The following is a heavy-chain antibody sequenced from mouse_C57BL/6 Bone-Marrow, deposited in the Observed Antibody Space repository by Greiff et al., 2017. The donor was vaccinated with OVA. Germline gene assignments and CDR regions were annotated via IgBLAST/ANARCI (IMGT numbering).Heavy chain of an antibody. D-gene: IGHD1-1*01. CDR2: ISSGSSTI. CDR3: ARRNGSSYEDYFDY. V-gene: IGHV5-17*01. CDR1: GFTFSDYG. Sequence: VQLQQSGGGLVKPGGSLKLSCAASGFTFSDYGMHWVRQAPEKGLEWVAYISSGSSTIYYADTVKGRFTISRDNAKNTLFLQMTSLRSEDTAMYYCARRNGSSYEDYFDYWGQGTTLTVSS. J-gene: IGHJ2*01.